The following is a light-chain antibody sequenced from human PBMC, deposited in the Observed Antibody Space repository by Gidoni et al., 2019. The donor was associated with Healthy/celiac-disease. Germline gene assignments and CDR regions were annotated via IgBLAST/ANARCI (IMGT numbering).Light chain of an antibody. CDR2: YAS. CDR3: QQYYSTPPIFT. CDR1: QGISSY. Sequence: AIRMTQSPFSLSASVGDRVTITCWASQGISSYLAWYQQKPAKAPKLFIYYASSLQSGVPSRFSGSGSGTDYTLTISSLQPEDFVTYYCQQYYSTPPIFTFGPGTKVDIK. J-gene: IGKJ3*01. V-gene: IGKV1D-43*01.